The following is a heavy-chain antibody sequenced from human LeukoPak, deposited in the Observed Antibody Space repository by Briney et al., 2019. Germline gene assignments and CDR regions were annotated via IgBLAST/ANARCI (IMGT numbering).Heavy chain of an antibody. V-gene: IGHV3-30*18. J-gene: IGHJ4*02. CDR1: GFTFSSYG. D-gene: IGHD6-19*01. CDR2: ISHDGNNK. Sequence: GGSLRLSCVASGFTFSSYGMHWVRQAPGKGLEWLAVISHDGNNKYYADSVRGRFTLSRDNSKNTLCLQMNSLRAEDTAVYYCAKSGLSSGWYPYDNWGQGALVTVSS. CDR3: AKSGLSSGWYPYDN.